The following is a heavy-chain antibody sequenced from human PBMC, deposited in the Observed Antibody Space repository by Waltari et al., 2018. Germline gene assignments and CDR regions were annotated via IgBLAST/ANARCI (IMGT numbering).Heavy chain of an antibody. D-gene: IGHD1-26*01. Sequence: QVQLVQSGAEVKKPGSSVKVSCKASGGTFSRYTISWVRQAPGQGLEWMGRIIPILGIANYAQKFQGRVTITADKSTSTAHMELSSLRSEDTAVYYCARDTWREVGATRGDYWGQGTLVTISS. J-gene: IGHJ4*02. CDR1: GGTFSRYT. CDR3: ARDTWREVGATRGDY. V-gene: IGHV1-69*08. CDR2: IIPILGIA.